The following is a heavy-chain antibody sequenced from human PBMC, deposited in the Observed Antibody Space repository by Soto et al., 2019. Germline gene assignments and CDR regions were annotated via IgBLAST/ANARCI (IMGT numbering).Heavy chain of an antibody. CDR3: ARVRGDSSGSYYFDY. Sequence: QVQLVESGGGLVKPGGSLRLSCVASGFTFSDYYMSWIRQAPGKGLEWVSYISSGVGTTYYADSVKGRFTISRDNAKNSLYLQVNSLRADDTAVYYCARVRGDSSGSYYFDYWGQGTLFTVSS. CDR2: ISSGVGTT. CDR1: GFTFSDYY. D-gene: IGHD3-22*01. V-gene: IGHV3-11*01. J-gene: IGHJ4*02.